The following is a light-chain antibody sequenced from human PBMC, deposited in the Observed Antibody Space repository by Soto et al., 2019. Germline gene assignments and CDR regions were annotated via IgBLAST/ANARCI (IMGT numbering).Light chain of an antibody. CDR2: DVN. CDR1: SSDVGSYNF. Sequence: QSVLTQPASVSGSPGQSITISCSGTSSDVGSYNFVSWYQQHPDKAPKLMIYDVNKRPSGVSNRFSGSKSGNTASLTISGLQAEDEADYYCCSYAGSYIFVVFGGGTK. CDR3: CSYAGSYIFVV. V-gene: IGLV2-23*02. J-gene: IGLJ2*01.